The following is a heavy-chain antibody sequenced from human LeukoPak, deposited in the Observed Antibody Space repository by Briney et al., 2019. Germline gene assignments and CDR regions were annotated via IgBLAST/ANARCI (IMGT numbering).Heavy chain of an antibody. V-gene: IGHV3-64*01. J-gene: IGHJ4*02. CDR3: ARGPSGYHNT. CDR2: ISSNGGST. Sequence: GSLLLSCAASGFTFSSYAMHWVRQAPGKGLEYVSAISSNGGSTYYANSVEGRFTISRDNSKNTLYLQMNSLRAEDTAVYYCARGPSGYHNTGGQGTLVTVSS. CDR1: GFTFSSYA. D-gene: IGHD5-12*01.